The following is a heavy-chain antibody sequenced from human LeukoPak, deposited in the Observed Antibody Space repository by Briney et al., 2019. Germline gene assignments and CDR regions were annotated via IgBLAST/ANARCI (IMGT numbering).Heavy chain of an antibody. CDR3: AKLGTGSYFSNFDY. CDR1: GFTFSSYA. V-gene: IGHV3-23*01. Sequence: GGSLRLSCAASGFTFSSYAMSWVRQAPGKGMEWVSAISGSGGSTYYADSVKGRFTISRDNSKNTLYLQMNSLRAEDTAVYYCAKLGTGSYFSNFDYWGQGTLVTVSS. D-gene: IGHD1-26*01. J-gene: IGHJ4*02. CDR2: ISGSGGST.